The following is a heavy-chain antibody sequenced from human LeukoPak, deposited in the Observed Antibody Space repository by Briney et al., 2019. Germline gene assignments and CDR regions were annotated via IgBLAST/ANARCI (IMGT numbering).Heavy chain of an antibody. J-gene: IGHJ4*02. CDR3: AKGQATHITGTLDAD. CDR1: GFTFDDYA. V-gene: IGHV3-9*01. Sequence: GRSLRLSCAASGFTFDDYAMHWVRQAPGKGLEWVSGISWNSGSIGYADSVKGRFTISRDNAKNSLYLQMNSLRAEDTALYYCAKGQATHITGTLDADWGQGTLVTVSS. CDR2: ISWNSGSI. D-gene: IGHD1-20*01.